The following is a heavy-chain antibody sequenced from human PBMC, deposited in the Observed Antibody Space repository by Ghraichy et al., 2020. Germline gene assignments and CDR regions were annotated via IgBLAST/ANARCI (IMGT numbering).Heavy chain of an antibody. CDR3: ARDRAMVKGVYGMDV. Sequence: SETLSLTCTVSGGSISSYYWSWIRQPPGKGLEWIGYIYYSGSTNYNPSLKSRVTISVDTSKNQFSLKLSSVTAADTAVYYCARDRAMVKGVYGMDVWGQGTTVTVSS. D-gene: IGHD5-18*01. J-gene: IGHJ6*02. CDR2: IYYSGST. V-gene: IGHV4-59*01. CDR1: GGSISSYY.